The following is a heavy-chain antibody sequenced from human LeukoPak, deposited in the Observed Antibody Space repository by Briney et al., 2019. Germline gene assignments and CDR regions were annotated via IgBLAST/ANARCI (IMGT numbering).Heavy chain of an antibody. Sequence: SETLSLTCAVYGGSFSGDYWSWIRQPPGKGLEWIGEINRSGSTNYNPSLKSRVTISVDTSKNQFSLKLSSVTAADTAVYYCARVYYYGSGRRFDPWGQGTLVTVSS. CDR3: ARVYYYGSGRRFDP. V-gene: IGHV4-34*01. CDR2: INRSGST. D-gene: IGHD3-10*01. J-gene: IGHJ5*02. CDR1: GGSFSGDY.